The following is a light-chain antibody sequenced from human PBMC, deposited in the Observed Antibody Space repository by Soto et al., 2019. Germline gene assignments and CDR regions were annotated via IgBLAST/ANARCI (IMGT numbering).Light chain of an antibody. CDR1: QPITTSS. CDR2: GTS. J-gene: IGKJ4*01. CDR3: QQYGSSPLT. Sequence: EIVLTQSPGTLSLSPGERGTLSCRAGQPITTSSLAWYQQRPRQAPRLLIYGTSTRASGTPDRFSGSGSGTNLTLNITILEDEAFAVYCCQQYGSSPLTFGGGTKVAIK. V-gene: IGKV3-20*01.